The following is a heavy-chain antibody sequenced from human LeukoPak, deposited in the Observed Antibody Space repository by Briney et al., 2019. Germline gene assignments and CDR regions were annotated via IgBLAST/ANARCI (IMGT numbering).Heavy chain of an antibody. V-gene: IGHV1-8*01. CDR1: GYTFTSYD. CDR3: AGSIAASGHMPHDY. D-gene: IGHD6-13*01. Sequence: ASVKVSCKASGYTFTSYDINWVRQATGQGLEWMGWMNPNSGNTGYAQKFQGRVTMTRNTSISTAYMELSSLRSDDTSVYYSAGSIAASGHMPHDYWGQGTLVTVSS. J-gene: IGHJ4*02. CDR2: MNPNSGNT.